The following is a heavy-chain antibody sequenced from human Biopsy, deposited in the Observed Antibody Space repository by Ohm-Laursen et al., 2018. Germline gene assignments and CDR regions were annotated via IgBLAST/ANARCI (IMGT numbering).Heavy chain of an antibody. CDR2: IFNSANT. J-gene: IGHJ5*02. CDR3: ARGDYFDSNGYFWFDP. CDR1: GGSISSGGSY. D-gene: IGHD3-22*01. Sequence: SQTLSLTCTVSGGSISSGGSYWSWIRQRPGKGLEWIGYIFNSANTYYNPSLKNLITISGDTSKNQFSQKLNSVTAADTAVYYCARGDYFDSNGYFWFDPWGQGTLVTVSS. V-gene: IGHV4-31*01.